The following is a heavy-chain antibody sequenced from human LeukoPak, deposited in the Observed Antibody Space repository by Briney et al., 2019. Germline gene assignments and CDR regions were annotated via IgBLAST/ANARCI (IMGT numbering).Heavy chain of an antibody. J-gene: IGHJ4*02. Sequence: PGRSLRLSCAASGFTFSRYGMHWVRQAPGKGLEWVAVVSFEGSNKYYADSVKGRFTISRDNSKNTLYLQLNSLRAEDTAVYYCARDSTYYYDSGSSGPHYFDNWGQGTLVTVSS. CDR1: GFTFSRYG. CDR2: VSFEGSNK. V-gene: IGHV3-30*03. CDR3: ARDSTYYYDSGSSGPHYFDN. D-gene: IGHD3-10*01.